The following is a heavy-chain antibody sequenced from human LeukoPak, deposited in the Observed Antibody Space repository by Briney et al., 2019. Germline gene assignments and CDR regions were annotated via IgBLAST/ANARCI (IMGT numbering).Heavy chain of an antibody. J-gene: IGHJ4*02. CDR1: GYTFTGYY. CDR2: INPNSGGT. Sequence: GASVKVSCKASGYTFTGYYMHWVQQAPGQGLEWMGWINPNSGGTNYAQKFQGRVTMTRDTSISTAYMELSRLRSDDTAVYYCARAQQLVGFPAFPGYWGQGTLVTVSS. V-gene: IGHV1-2*02. D-gene: IGHD6-6*01. CDR3: ARAQQLVGFPAFPGY.